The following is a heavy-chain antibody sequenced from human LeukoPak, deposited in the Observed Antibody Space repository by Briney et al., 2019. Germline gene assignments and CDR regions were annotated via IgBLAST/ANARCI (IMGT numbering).Heavy chain of an antibody. CDR3: AKALLTEQDY. V-gene: IGHV3-30*02. CDR1: GFTFSTYA. D-gene: IGHD1-26*01. CDR2: IRYDGSNK. J-gene: IGHJ4*02. Sequence: GGSLRLSCAASGFTFSTYAMSWVRQAPGKGLEWVAFIRYDGSNKYYADSVKGRFTISRDNSKSTLYLQMNSLRAEDTAVYYCAKALLTEQDYWGQGTLVTVSS.